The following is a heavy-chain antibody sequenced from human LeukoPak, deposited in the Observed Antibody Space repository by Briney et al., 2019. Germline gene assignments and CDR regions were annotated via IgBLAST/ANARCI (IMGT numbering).Heavy chain of an antibody. J-gene: IGHJ3*02. D-gene: IGHD7-27*01. CDR3: ARTRLTGDPYEAFDI. CDR1: GYTFTGYY. Sequence: ASVNVSCKASGYTFTGYYMHWVRQAPGQGLEWMGWINPNSGGTKYAQKFQGRVTMTRDTSITTAYMELTSLEFDDTAVYYCARTRLTGDPYEAFDIWGQGTMVTVSS. V-gene: IGHV1-2*02. CDR2: INPNSGGT.